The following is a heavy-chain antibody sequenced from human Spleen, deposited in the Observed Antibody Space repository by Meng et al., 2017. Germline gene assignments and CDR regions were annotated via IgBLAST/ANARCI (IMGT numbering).Heavy chain of an antibody. CDR3: ARVSCSGYYSCWFDP. CDR2: IYYSGST. CDR1: RGSISSGCYY. V-gene: IGHV4-31*11. D-gene: IGHD3-22*01. Sequence: VLRDQACESLMQHSPTLTPTCAVSRGSISSGCYYWSWIRQHPGKGLEWIGYIYYSGSTYYNPSLKSRVTISVDTSKNQFSLKLSSVTAADTAVYYCARVSCSGYYSCWFDPWGQGTLVTVSS. J-gene: IGHJ5*02.